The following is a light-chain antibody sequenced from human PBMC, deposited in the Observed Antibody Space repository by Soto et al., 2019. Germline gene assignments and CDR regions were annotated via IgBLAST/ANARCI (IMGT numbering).Light chain of an antibody. V-gene: IGKV3-20*01. CDR3: QQYGTSPYT. Sequence: EIVFTQSPGTLSFSPGERATLSCRASQSVSSNYLAWYQQKPGQAPRLLIFGASGRTTGIPDRFSGSGSGTDFTLTISRLEPEDFAMYFCQQYGTSPYTFGQGTKVDIK. CDR2: GAS. J-gene: IGKJ2*01. CDR1: QSVSSNY.